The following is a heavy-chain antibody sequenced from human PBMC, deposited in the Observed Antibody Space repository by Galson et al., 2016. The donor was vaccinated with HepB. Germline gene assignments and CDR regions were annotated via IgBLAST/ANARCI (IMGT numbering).Heavy chain of an antibody. J-gene: IGHJ4*02. V-gene: IGHV2-5*02. D-gene: IGHD3-22*01. CDR1: GFSLSTTGVG. CDR3: ARRYDSTIDY. CDR2: IHWDDDK. Sequence: PALVKPTQTLTLTCTFSGFSLSTTGVGVGWIRKPPGKPLEWLALIHWDDDKRYSPSMKSRLTITKDTSENQVDLTMTNMDPVDTGTYYCARRYDSTIDYWGQGTLVTVSS.